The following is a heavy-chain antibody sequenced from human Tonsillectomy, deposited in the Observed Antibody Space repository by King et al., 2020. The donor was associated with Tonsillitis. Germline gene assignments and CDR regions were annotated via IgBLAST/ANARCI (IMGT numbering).Heavy chain of an antibody. V-gene: IGHV5-10-1*03. CDR2: IDPSDSYT. CDR1: GYSFTTYS. D-gene: IGHD6-6*01. Sequence: VQLVESGAEVKKPGESLRISYKGSGYSFTTYSISWVRQMPGKGLEWMGRIDPSDSYTNYSPSFQGHVTIPADKSISTAYLQWSSLKASDTAMYYCAGQADLIYTSSWSEFFQHWGQGTLVTVSS. CDR3: AGQADLIYTSSWSEFFQH. J-gene: IGHJ1*01.